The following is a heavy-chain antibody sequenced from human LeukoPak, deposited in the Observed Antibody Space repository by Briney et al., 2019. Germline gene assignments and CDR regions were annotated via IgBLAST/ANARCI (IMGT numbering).Heavy chain of an antibody. CDR2: IHYSGNT. J-gene: IGHJ5*02. D-gene: IGHD4-11*01. V-gene: IGHV4-39*01. CDR1: GGSISSSKYY. CDR3: ARRRGDDDYRPES. Sequence: SETLSLTCTVSGGSISSSKYYWGWIRQPPGRGLEWIGSIHYSGNTYYNPSLKGRVTISVDTSKNQFSLTLTSVTAADTSVYYCARRRGDDDYRPESWGQGTLVTVSS.